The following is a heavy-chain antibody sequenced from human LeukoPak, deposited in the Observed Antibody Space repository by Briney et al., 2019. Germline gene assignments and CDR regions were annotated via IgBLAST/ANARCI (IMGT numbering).Heavy chain of an antibody. Sequence: SETLSLTCSVSGGSISSCYWSWIRQPPGKGLEWIGYIYYSGSTNYNPSLKSRVTISVDTSKNQFLLKLSSVTAADTAVYYCAAGSSGYTDAFDIWGQGTMVTVSS. CDR1: GGSISSCY. CDR2: IYYSGST. D-gene: IGHD3-22*01. CDR3: AAGSSGYTDAFDI. J-gene: IGHJ3*02. V-gene: IGHV4-59*01.